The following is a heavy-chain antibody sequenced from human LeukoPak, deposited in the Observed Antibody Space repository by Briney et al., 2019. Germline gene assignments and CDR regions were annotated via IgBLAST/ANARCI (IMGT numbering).Heavy chain of an antibody. J-gene: IGHJ4*02. CDR1: GGSISSYY. Sequence: PSETLSLTCTVSGGSISSYYWSWIRQPPGKGLEWIGYIYYSGSTNYNPSLKSRVTISVDTSKNQFSLKLSSVTAADTAVYYCARQVDVATIDNCYFDYWGQGTLVTVSS. CDR2: IYYSGST. D-gene: IGHD5-12*01. CDR3: ARQVDVATIDNCYFDY. V-gene: IGHV4-59*08.